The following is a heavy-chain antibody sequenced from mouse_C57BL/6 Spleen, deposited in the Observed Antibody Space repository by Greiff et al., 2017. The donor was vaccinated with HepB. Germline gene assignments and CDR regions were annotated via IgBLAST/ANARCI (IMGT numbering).Heavy chain of an antibody. Sequence: DVMLVESGGGLVKPGGSLKLSCAASGFTFSDYGMHWVRQAPEKGLEWVAYISSGSSTIYYADTVKGRFTISRDNAKNTLFLQMTSLRSEDTAMYYCARRAVGDGDFDYWGQGTTLTVSS. D-gene: IGHD2-3*01. CDR1: GFTFSDYG. CDR2: ISSGSSTI. J-gene: IGHJ2*01. V-gene: IGHV5-17*01. CDR3: ARRAVGDGDFDY.